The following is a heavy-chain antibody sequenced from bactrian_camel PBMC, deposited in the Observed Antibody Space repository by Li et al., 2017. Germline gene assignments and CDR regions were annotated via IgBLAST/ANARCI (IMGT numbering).Heavy chain of an antibody. CDR1: GFTFSSYA. CDR2: INSGDGST. D-gene: IGHD5*01. J-gene: IGHJ6*01. V-gene: IGHV3S31*01. CDR3: AKRGVGFFSDFDY. Sequence: GGLVQPGGSLRLSCVASGFTFSSYAMSWVRQAPGKGLEWVSAINSGDGSTHYADSVKGRFTISRDNTKNMLYLQMNSLKSEDTALYYCAKRGVGFFSDFDYWARGPRSPSP.